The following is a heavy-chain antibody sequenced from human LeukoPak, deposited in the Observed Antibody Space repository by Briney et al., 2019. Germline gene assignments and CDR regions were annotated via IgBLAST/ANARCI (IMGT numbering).Heavy chain of an antibody. J-gene: IGHJ4*02. Sequence: GRSLRLSCAASGFTFSSYAMHWVRQAPGKGLEWVAVISYDGSNKYYADSVKGRFTISRDNSKNTLYLQMNSLRAEDTAVYYCAREAQDQMPTYAIDYWGQGTLVTVSS. CDR2: ISYDGSNK. CDR3: AREAQDQMPTYAIDY. V-gene: IGHV3-30-3*01. D-gene: IGHD2-8*01. CDR1: GFTFSSYA.